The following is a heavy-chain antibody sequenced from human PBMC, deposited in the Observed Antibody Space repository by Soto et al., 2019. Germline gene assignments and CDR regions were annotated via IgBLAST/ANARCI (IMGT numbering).Heavy chain of an antibody. J-gene: IGHJ6*02. CDR3: AREGVTRNYYYYGMDV. CDR1: DGSISSSY. D-gene: IGHD2-21*02. CDR2: IHYSGST. V-gene: IGHV4-59*01. Sequence: PSETLCLTCIVADGSISSSYLSWIRQPPGNGLEWIGYIHYSGSTNYNPSLKSRVTISVDTSKNQFSLKLSSVTAADTAVYYCAREGVTRNYYYYGMDVWGQGTTVTVSS.